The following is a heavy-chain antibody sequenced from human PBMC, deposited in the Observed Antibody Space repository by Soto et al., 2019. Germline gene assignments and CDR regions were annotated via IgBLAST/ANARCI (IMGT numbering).Heavy chain of an antibody. D-gene: IGHD6-13*01. CDR3: ARTGRGSSWYSGMDV. V-gene: IGHV1-69*12. J-gene: IGHJ6*02. Sequence: QVPLVQSGAEVKKPGSSVKVSCKASGGTFSSYAISWVQQAPGQGLEWMGGIIPIFGTANYAQKFQGRVTITADESTSTAYMELSSLRSEDTAVYYCARTGRGSSWYSGMDVWGQGTTVTVSS. CDR2: IIPIFGTA. CDR1: GGTFSSYA.